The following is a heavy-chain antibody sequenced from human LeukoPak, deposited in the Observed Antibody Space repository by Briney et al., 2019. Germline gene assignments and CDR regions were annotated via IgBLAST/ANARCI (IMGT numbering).Heavy chain of an antibody. V-gene: IGHV3-23*01. Sequence: GGSLRLSCAASGFTFSSYAMSWARQAPGKGLEWVSAISGSGGSTYYADSVKGRFTISRDNSKNTLYLQMNSLRAEDTAVYYCAKVSEVTYYGMDVWGQGTTVTVSS. CDR1: GFTFSSYA. CDR2: ISGSGGST. J-gene: IGHJ6*02. CDR3: AKVSEVTYYGMDV.